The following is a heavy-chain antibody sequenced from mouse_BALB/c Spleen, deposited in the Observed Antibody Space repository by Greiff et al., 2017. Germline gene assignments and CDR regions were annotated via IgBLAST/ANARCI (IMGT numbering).Heavy chain of an antibody. D-gene: IGHD2-2*01. Sequence: EVQRVESGGGLVQPGGSLKLSCAASGFTFSSYTMSWVRQTPEKRLEWVAYISNGGGSTYYPDTVKGRFTISRDNAKNTLYLQMSSLKSEDTAMYYCARGDGYEGDYYAMDNGGQGPSVPVSS. CDR1: GFTFSSYT. CDR3: ARGDGYEGDYYAMDN. CDR2: ISNGGGST. V-gene: IGHV5-12-2*01. J-gene: IGHJ4*01.